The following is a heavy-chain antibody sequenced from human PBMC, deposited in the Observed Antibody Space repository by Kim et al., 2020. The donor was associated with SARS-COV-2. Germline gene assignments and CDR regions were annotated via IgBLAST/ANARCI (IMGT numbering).Heavy chain of an antibody. J-gene: IGHJ6*02. V-gene: IGHV1-2*06. CDR2: INPNSGGT. CDR1: GYTFTGYY. D-gene: IGHD5-18*01. Sequence: ASVKVSCKASGYTFTGYYMHWVRQAPGQGLEWMGRINPNSGGTNYAQKFQGRVTMTRDTSISTAYMELSRLRSDDTAVYYCARRIQLWLDGTGGLEPYGMDVWGQGTTVTVSS. CDR3: ARRIQLWLDGTGGLEPYGMDV.